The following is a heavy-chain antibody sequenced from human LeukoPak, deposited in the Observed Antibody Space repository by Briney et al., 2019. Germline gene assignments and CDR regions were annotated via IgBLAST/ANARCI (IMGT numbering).Heavy chain of an antibody. CDR3: ARGGYCSGGSCYGIAFDI. CDR1: GGTFSSYA. Sequence: SVKVSCKASGGTFSSYAISWVRQAPGQGLEWMGRIIPILGIANYAQKFQGRVTITADKSTSTAYMELSSLRSEDTAVYYCARGGYCSGGSCYGIAFDIWGQGTMVTVSS. D-gene: IGHD2-15*01. V-gene: IGHV1-69*04. J-gene: IGHJ3*02. CDR2: IIPILGIA.